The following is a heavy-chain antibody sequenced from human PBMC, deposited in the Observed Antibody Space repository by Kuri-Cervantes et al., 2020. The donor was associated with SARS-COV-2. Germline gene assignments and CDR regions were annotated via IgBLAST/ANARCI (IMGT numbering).Heavy chain of an antibody. J-gene: IGHJ5*02. CDR1: GGTFSSYA. CDR3: ARDGTIVVVPAAQGQGNWFDP. Sequence: ASVKVSCKASGGTFSSYAVSWVRQAPGQGLEWMGIINPSGGSTSYAQKFQGRVTMTRDTSTSTVYMELSSLRSEDTAVYYCARDGTIVVVPAAQGQGNWFDPWGQGTLVTVSS. D-gene: IGHD2-2*01. CDR2: INPSGGST. V-gene: IGHV1-46*01.